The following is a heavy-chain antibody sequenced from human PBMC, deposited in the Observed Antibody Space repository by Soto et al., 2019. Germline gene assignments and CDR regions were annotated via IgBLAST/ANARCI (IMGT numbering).Heavy chain of an antibody. V-gene: IGHV5-51*01. CDR1: GYSFTSYW. Sequence: GESLKISCKGSGYSFTSYWIGWVRQMPGKGLEWMGIIYPGDSDTRYSPSFQGQVTISADKSINTAYLHWSSLKASDSAMYFCAIRWGDRYVSSTYSFDTFDMLGQVTIVTLAS. CDR2: IYPGDSDT. D-gene: IGHD3-22*01. CDR3: AIRWGDRYVSSTYSFDTFDM. J-gene: IGHJ3*02.